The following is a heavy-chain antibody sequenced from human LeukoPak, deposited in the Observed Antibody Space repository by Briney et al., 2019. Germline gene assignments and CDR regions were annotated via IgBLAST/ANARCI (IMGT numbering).Heavy chain of an antibody. CDR2: TRNKANSYTT. CDR1: GFTFSDPY. Sequence: GGSLRLSCAASGFTFSDPYMDWVRQAPGKGLEWVGRTRNKANSYTTEYAASVKGRFTISRDDSKNSLYLQMNSLKTEDTAVYYCARGSVDSSSWYDDYYYYYYMDVWGKGTTVTVSS. CDR3: ARGSVDSSSWYDDYYYYYYMDV. J-gene: IGHJ6*03. D-gene: IGHD6-13*01. V-gene: IGHV3-72*01.